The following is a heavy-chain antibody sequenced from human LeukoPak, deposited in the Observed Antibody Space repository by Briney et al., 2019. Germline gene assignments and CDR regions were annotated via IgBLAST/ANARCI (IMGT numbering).Heavy chain of an antibody. CDR2: ISSGSRTI. V-gene: IGHV3-48*01. CDR3: AREVYYDSSGYYHPGGFDY. CDR1: GFTFSSYS. J-gene: IGHJ4*02. D-gene: IGHD3-22*01. Sequence: PPGGSLRLSCVASGFTFSSYSMSWVRQAPGKGLEWVSYISSGSRTIYYADSVKGRFTISRDNAKNSLYLQMNSLRAEDTAVYYCAREVYYDSSGYYHPGGFDYWGQGTLVTVSS.